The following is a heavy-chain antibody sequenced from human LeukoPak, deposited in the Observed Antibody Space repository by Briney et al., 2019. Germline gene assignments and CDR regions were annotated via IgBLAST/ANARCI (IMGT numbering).Heavy chain of an antibody. D-gene: IGHD1-26*01. Sequence: GGSLRLSCVASGFTFSSFAMSWVRQAPGKGLEWVSSIGGSGVNTYYADSLKGRFSISRDNSQNTLYLQMGSLRVEDTAIFYCAKVRSATGMTTTYFDYWGQGTLVTVSS. CDR2: IGGSGVNT. V-gene: IGHV3-23*01. CDR1: GFTFSSFA. J-gene: IGHJ4*02. CDR3: AKVRSATGMTTTYFDY.